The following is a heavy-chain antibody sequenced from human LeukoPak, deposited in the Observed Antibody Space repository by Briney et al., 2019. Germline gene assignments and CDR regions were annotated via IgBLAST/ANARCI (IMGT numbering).Heavy chain of an antibody. CDR1: GFTFSSYG. CDR2: IWYDGSNQ. CDR3: VRPFDGSYYFDY. V-gene: IGHV3-33*01. D-gene: IGHD3-10*01. Sequence: GGSLRLSCAASGFTFSSYGMHWVRQAPGKGLEWVAVIWYDGSNQYYADSVKGRFTISRGNSKNTLNLQMDSLRAEDTAVYYCVRPFDGSYYFDYWGLGTLVTVSS. J-gene: IGHJ4*02.